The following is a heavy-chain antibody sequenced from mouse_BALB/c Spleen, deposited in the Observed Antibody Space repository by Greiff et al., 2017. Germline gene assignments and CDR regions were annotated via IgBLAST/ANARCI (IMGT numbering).Heavy chain of an antibody. D-gene: IGHD1-2*01. CDR2: INPSTGYT. J-gene: IGHJ2*01. CDR3: ARGVLRLHYFDY. CDR1: GYTFTSYW. V-gene: IGHV1-7*01. Sequence: QVQLQQSGAELAKPGASVKMSCKASGYTFTSYWMHWVKQRPGQGLEWIGYINPSTGYTEYNQKFKDKATLTADKSSSTAYMQLSSLTSEDSAVYYCARGVLRLHYFDYWGQGTTLTVSS.